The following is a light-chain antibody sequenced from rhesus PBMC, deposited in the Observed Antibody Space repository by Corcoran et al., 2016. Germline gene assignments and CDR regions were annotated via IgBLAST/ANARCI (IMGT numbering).Light chain of an antibody. J-gene: IGKJ1*01. V-gene: IGKV1-22*01. CDR3: QQYYTTPWT. CDR1: QSISSW. CDR2: QAA. Sequence: DIQMTQSPSSLSASVGDTVTITCRASQSISSWLAWYQQKPGKAPKFLIYQAASLKNGVPSRLRGGGSGTDFILTINSLQSEDLATYYGQQYYTTPWTFGQGTKVEIK.